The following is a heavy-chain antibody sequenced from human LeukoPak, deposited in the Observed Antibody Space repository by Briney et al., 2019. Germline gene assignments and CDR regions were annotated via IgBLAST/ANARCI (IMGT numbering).Heavy chain of an antibody. CDR1: GFTFSSYA. CDR3: ARDRGSSGSPLDY. Sequence: GGSLRLSCAASGFTFSSYAMSWVRQAPGKGLEWVSAISGSGGSTYYADSVKGRFTISRDSSKNTLYLQMNSLRAEDTAVYYCARDRGSSGSPLDYWGQGTLVTVSS. J-gene: IGHJ4*02. CDR2: ISGSGGST. D-gene: IGHD3-22*01. V-gene: IGHV3-23*01.